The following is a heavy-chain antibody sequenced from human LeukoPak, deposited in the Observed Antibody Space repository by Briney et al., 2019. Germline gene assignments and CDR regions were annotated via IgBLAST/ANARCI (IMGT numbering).Heavy chain of an antibody. J-gene: IGHJ4*02. D-gene: IGHD3-10*02. CDR3: ARGQTMYY. Sequence: GASVTVSCKASGYTFNNFFISWVRQAPGQGLEWVGWISPHSHTTHYAEKFQGRVTMTTDTSTTTAYMELRSLRSDDTAVYFCARGQTMYYWGQGTPVAVSS. CDR1: GYTFNNFF. V-gene: IGHV1-18*01. CDR2: ISPHSHTT.